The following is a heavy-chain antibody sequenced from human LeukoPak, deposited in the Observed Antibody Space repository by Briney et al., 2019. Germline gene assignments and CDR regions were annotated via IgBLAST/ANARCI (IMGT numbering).Heavy chain of an antibody. CDR3: ARSYYDILTGYHHEYFQH. J-gene: IGHJ1*01. D-gene: IGHD3-9*01. CDR1: GGSFSDYW. CDR2: VNHSGRT. Sequence: SETLSLTCAVYGGSFSDYWWTWIRQSPGKGLEWIGEVNHSGRTNYNPSLKSRVTISVDTSKNQFSLKLSSVTAADTAVYYCARSYYDILTGYHHEYFQHWGKGTLVTVSS. V-gene: IGHV4-34*01.